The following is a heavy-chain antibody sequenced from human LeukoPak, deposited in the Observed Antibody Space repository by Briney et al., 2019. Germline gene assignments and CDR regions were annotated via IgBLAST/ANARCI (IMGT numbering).Heavy chain of an antibody. Sequence: PSETLSLTCTVSGGSISSGSYYWSWIRQPAGKGLEWIGRIYISGSTNYNPSRKSGVTISLDTSKNQVSRKLSSVTAADTAVYYCVRESVTMVRGVITYYYYYMDVWGKGTTVTISS. CDR2: IYISGST. J-gene: IGHJ6*03. CDR1: GGSISSGSYY. CDR3: VRESVTMVRGVITYYYYYMDV. D-gene: IGHD3-10*01. V-gene: IGHV4-61*02.